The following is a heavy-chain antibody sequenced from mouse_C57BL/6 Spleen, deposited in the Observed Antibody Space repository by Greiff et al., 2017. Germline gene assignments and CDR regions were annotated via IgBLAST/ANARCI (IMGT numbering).Heavy chain of an antibody. D-gene: IGHD1-1*01. CDR2: ISSGSSTI. V-gene: IGHV5-17*01. CDR3: ATSTVVAKNYAMDY. Sequence: EVQRVESGGGLVKPGGSLKLSCAASGFTFSDYGMHWVRQAPEKGLEWVAYISSGSSTIYYADTVKGRFTISRDNAKNTLFLQMTSLRSEDTAMYYCATSTVVAKNYAMDYWGQGTSVTVSS. J-gene: IGHJ4*01. CDR1: GFTFSDYG.